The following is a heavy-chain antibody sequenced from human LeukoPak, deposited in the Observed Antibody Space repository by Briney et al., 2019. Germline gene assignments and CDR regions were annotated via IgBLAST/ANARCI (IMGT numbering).Heavy chain of an antibody. CDR1: GFTFSSYA. V-gene: IGHV3-30*04. Sequence: PGGSLRLSCAASGFTFSSYAMHWVRQAPGKGLEWVAVISYDGSNKYYADSVKGRFTISRDNSKNTLYLQMNSLRAEDTAVYYCARSLVVTAPGDYWGQGTLVTVSS. CDR2: ISYDGSNK. CDR3: ARSLVVTAPGDY. D-gene: IGHD2-21*02. J-gene: IGHJ4*02.